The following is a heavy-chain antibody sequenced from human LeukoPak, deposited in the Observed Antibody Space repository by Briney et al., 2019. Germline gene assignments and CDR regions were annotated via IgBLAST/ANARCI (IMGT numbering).Heavy chain of an antibody. D-gene: IGHD4-11*01. CDR1: GLTFSSYN. CDR3: ARGTPTTRDFDY. CDR2: ISSSSNYI. V-gene: IGHV3-21*01. J-gene: IGHJ4*02. Sequence: GGSLRLSCAASGLTFSSYNMNWVRQAPGQGLEWVSFISSSSNYIYYTDSVKGRFTISRDNAKNSLFLQMNSLRAEDTAAYYCARGTPTTRDFDYWGQGTLVTVSS.